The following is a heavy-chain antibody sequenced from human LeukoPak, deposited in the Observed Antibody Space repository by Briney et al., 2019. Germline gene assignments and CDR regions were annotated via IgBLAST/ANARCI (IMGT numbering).Heavy chain of an antibody. V-gene: IGHV6-1*01. CDR1: GDSVSRDSIA. D-gene: IGHD1-1*01. Sequence: SQTLSLTCAISGDSVSRDSIAWNWIRQSPSRGLEWLGRTYYKSAWYNDYAVSVKGRIIINPDTSKNQFSLQLNSVTPEDTAVYYCARGTGRPQFDYWGQGTLVTVSS. CDR3: ARGTGRPQFDY. CDR2: TYYKSAWYN. J-gene: IGHJ4*02.